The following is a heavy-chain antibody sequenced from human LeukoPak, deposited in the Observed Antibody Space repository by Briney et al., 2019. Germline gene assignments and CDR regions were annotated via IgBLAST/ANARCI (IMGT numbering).Heavy chain of an antibody. Sequence: GGSLRLSCAASGFTLSSYAMTWVRQAPGKGLEWVTGISGSGGNTYYADSVKGRFTISRDNSKNTLYPQMNSLRAEDTAVYYCAKGDASPVHLLTGHWGQGTLVTVSS. J-gene: IGHJ4*02. CDR3: AKGDASPVHLLTGH. CDR1: GFTLSSYA. V-gene: IGHV3-23*01. D-gene: IGHD3-9*01. CDR2: ISGSGGNT.